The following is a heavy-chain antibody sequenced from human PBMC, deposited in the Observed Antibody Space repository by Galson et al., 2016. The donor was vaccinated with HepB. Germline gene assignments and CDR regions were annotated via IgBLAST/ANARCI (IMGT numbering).Heavy chain of an antibody. CDR2: IWHDGSNK. CDR1: GFTFRSYG. Sequence: SLRLSCAASGFTFRSYGMHWVRQAPGKWLEWVAVIWHDGSNKYYTESVKGRFTISRDNSKTTLYLQVNSLRAEDTAINYFAREMSYDTSGYYPLSFNYWGQGTLVIVSS. J-gene: IGHJ4*02. CDR3: AREMSYDTSGYYPLSFNY. D-gene: IGHD3-22*01. V-gene: IGHV3-33*01.